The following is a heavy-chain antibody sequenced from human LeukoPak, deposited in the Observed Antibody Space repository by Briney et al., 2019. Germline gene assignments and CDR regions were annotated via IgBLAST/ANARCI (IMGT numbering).Heavy chain of an antibody. D-gene: IGHD2-2*01. V-gene: IGHV3-30*04. CDR1: GFTFSSYA. J-gene: IGHJ4*02. CDR2: ISYDGSNK. Sequence: GGSLRLSCAASGFTFSSYAMHWVRQAPGKGLEWVAVISYDGSNKYYADSVKGRFTISRDNSKNTLYLQMNSLRAEDTAVYYCARDVPGQLLFGGVDYWGQGTLVTVSS. CDR3: ARDVPGQLLFGGVDY.